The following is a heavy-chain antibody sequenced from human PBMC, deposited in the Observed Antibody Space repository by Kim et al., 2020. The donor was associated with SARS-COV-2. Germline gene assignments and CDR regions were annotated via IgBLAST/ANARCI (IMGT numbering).Heavy chain of an antibody. CDR1: GFTVSSNY. D-gene: IGHD3-10*01. Sequence: GGSLRLSCAASGFTVSSNYMSWVRQAPGKGLEWVSVIYSGGSTYYADSVKGRFTISRDNSKNTLYLQMNSLRAEDTAVYYCAREVRLRRDGSGSIGFDYWGQGTLVTVSS. J-gene: IGHJ4*02. V-gene: IGHV3-53*01. CDR3: AREVRLRRDGSGSIGFDY. CDR2: IYSGGST.